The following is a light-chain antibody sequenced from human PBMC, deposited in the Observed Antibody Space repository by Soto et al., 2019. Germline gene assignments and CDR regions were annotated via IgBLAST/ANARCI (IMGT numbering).Light chain of an antibody. J-gene: IGKJ3*01. CDR1: QSVSSSY. V-gene: IGKV3-20*01. Sequence: EIVLTQSPGTLSLSPGERATLSCRASQSVSSSYLAWYQQKPGQAPRLLIYGASSRATGIPDRFSGSGSGTDFTLTISRLEPEDFAVYHCQQYGSSGLFTFGPGTKVDIK. CDR2: GAS. CDR3: QQYGSSGLFT.